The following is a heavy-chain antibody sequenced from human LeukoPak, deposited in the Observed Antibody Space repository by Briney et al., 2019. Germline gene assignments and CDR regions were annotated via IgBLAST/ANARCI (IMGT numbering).Heavy chain of an antibody. CDR2: IYPGDSDT. CDR1: GYSFTSYW. J-gene: IGHJ3*02. V-gene: IGHV5-51*01. Sequence: GESLKISCKGFGYSFTSYWIGWVRQMPGKGLEWMGIIYPGDSDTRYSPSFQGQVTISADKSISTAYLQWSSLKASDTAMYYCGRHYIKSYRDSNGHDAFDIWGQGTMVTVSS. CDR3: GRHYIKSYRDSNGHDAFDI. D-gene: IGHD3-22*01.